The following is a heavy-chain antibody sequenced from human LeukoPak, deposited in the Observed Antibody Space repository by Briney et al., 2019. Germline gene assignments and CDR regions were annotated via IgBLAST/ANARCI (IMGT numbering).Heavy chain of an antibody. V-gene: IGHV3-53*01. CDR2: IYSAGAT. D-gene: IGHD1-26*01. Sequence: GGSLRLSCAASGFTVSDNYMTWVRQAPGKGLEWVSSIYSAGATHYAESVKGRFTISRDNSKNTLYLQMNSLRAEDMAVYYCARIEWGRLGRAFDNWGQGTMVTVSS. CDR3: ARIEWGRLGRAFDN. CDR1: GFTVSDNY. J-gene: IGHJ3*02.